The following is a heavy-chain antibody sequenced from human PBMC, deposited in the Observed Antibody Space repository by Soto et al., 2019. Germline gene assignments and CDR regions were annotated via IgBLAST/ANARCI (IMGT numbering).Heavy chain of an antibody. D-gene: IGHD2-8*01. CDR2: INPKSGGT. CDR3: ARGDSTDCSNGVCSFFYNHDMDV. V-gene: IGHV1-2*04. CDR1: RYSFTDYH. Sequence: ASVKVSCKASRYSFTDYHIHWVRQAPGQGLGWLGRINPKSGGTSTAQKFQGWVTMTTDTSISTASMELTRLTSDDTAIYYCARGDSTDCSNGVCSFFYNHDMDVWGQGTTVT. J-gene: IGHJ6*02.